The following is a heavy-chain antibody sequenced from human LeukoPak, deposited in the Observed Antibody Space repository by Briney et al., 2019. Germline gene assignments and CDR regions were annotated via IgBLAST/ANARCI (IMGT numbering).Heavy chain of an antibody. V-gene: IGHV4-39*07. CDR3: TRDSQLEWFYY. CDR1: GGSISSSSYY. CDR2: IYYSGST. D-gene: IGHD3-3*01. J-gene: IGHJ4*02. Sequence: PSETLSLTCTVSGGSISSSSYYWGWIRQPPGKGLEWIGSIYYSGSTYYNPSLKSRVTISVDTSKNQFSLKLSSVTAADTAVYYCTRDSQLEWFYYWGQGTLDTVSS.